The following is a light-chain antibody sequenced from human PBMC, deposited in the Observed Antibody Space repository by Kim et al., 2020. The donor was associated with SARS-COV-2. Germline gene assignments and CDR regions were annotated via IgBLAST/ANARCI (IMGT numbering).Light chain of an antibody. Sequence: DIQMTQSPSSLSASVGDRVTITCRASQSISSYLNWYQQKPGKAPKLLIYAASSLQSGVPSRFSGSGSGTDFTLTISSLQPEDFATYYCPQSYSTPYTFGQGTELE. CDR1: QSISSY. V-gene: IGKV1-39*01. CDR2: AAS. J-gene: IGKJ2*01. CDR3: PQSYSTPYT.